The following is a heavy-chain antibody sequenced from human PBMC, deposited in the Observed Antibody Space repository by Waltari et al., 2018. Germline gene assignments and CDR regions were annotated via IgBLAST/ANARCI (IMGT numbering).Heavy chain of an antibody. V-gene: IGHV4-39*01. CDR1: GGPICSRCYS. Sequence: QLQLQESGPGLVKPSENLSLTCTFSGGPICSRCYSWGCIRQPPGKELEWIGSIYYSGSTYYNPSLKSPVTISVDTSRNQFSLKLSSVTATDTAVYYCARHDYGDYGAFDIWGQGTMVTVSS. CDR2: IYYSGST. D-gene: IGHD4-17*01. CDR3: ARHDYGDYGAFDI. J-gene: IGHJ3*02.